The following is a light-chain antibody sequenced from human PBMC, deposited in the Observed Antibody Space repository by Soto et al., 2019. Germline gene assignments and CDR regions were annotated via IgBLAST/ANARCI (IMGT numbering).Light chain of an antibody. J-gene: IGKJ1*01. V-gene: IGKV3-20*01. Sequence: EIVLTQSPGTLSLYPGERATLSCRASQSVSSSYLAWYQQKPGRAPRLLIYGASSRATGIPDRFSGSGSGTDFTLTITRLEPEDFAVDYCQQYGSSPRTFGQGTKVEIK. CDR1: QSVSSSY. CDR3: QQYGSSPRT. CDR2: GAS.